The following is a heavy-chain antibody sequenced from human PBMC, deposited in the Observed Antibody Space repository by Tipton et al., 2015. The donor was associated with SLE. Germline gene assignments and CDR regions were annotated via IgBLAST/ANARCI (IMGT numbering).Heavy chain of an antibody. CDR2: INHSGRI. V-gene: IGHV4-34*01. Sequence: TLSLTCTVYGESLSGHIWVWIRQPPGKGLEWIGDINHSGRIDYNPSLMSRVTISEATSKNQFSLTLTSVTAADTGVYYCARGVAIYWITYYDYYMDVWGKGTTVTVSS. J-gene: IGHJ6*03. D-gene: IGHD2-2*03. CDR1: GESLSGHI. CDR3: ARGVAIYWITYYDYYMDV.